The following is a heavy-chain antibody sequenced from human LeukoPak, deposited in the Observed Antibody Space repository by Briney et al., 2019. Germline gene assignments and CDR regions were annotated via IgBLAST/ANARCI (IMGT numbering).Heavy chain of an antibody. D-gene: IGHD3-3*01. CDR1: GFTFRSYW. V-gene: IGHV3-74*01. CDR3: AKDHYWSIDY. Sequence: GGSLRLSCAASGFTFRSYWMHWVRQGPGQGLVWVSRIKGDGISTNYADSVKGRFTISRDIAKNTLYLQMNSLRAEDTGVYYCAKDHYWSIDYWGRGTLVTVSS. J-gene: IGHJ4*02. CDR2: IKGDGIST.